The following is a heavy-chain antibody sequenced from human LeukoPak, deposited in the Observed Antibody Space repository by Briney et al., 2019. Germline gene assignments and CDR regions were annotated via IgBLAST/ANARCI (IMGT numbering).Heavy chain of an antibody. D-gene: IGHD2-8*02. CDR2: ISYDGSNK. J-gene: IGHJ4*02. Sequence: PGRSLRLSCAASGFTLITYAMHWVRQAPGKGLEWVAVISYDGSNKYYADSVKGRLTISRDNSKNTLYLQMNSLRPEDTALYYCARDTWSDYWGQGTLVTVSS. CDR1: GFTLITYA. V-gene: IGHV3-30-3*01. CDR3: ARDTWSDY.